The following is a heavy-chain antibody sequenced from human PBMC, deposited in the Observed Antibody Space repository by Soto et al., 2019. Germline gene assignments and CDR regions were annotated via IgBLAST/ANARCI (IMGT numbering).Heavy chain of an antibody. CDR1: GYTFTSYG. J-gene: IGHJ4*02. D-gene: IGHD2-15*01. CDR2: INAYNGQT. Sequence: GASVKVSCKTSGYTFTSYGISWVRQAPGQGLEWMGWINAYNGQTDYAQKLQGRVTMTTDISTSTAYMELRSLRSDDTAVYYCARKDGGNCDSWGQGNLVTVSS. V-gene: IGHV1-18*04. CDR3: ARKDGGNCDS.